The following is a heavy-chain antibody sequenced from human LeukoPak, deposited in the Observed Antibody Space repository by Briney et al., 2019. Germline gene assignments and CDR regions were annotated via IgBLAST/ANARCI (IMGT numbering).Heavy chain of an antibody. V-gene: IGHV4-39*01. CDR1: GDSINISNYY. D-gene: IGHD2-21*02. CDR2: VDYSGST. Sequence: SETLSLTCTVSGDSINISNYYWAWIRQPPGKGLEWIGSVDYSGSTYYNPSLRGRLTISVDTSKNQFSLKLSSVTAADTAVYYCWVVCGGDCYLPEDVWGKGTTVTVSS. J-gene: IGHJ6*04. CDR3: WVVCGGDCYLPEDV.